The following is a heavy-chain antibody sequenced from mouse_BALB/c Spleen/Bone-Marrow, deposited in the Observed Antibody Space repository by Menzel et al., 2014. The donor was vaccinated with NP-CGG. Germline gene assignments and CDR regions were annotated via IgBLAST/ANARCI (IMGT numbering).Heavy chain of an antibody. J-gene: IGHJ3*01. CDR1: GFTFTDYY. Sequence: EVKLVESGGGFIQPENSLRLSCATSGFTFTDYYMTWVRQFPGKALEWLGFIRNKANGYTTEYSASVKGRFTISRDNSQSILYLQMNTLRAEDSATYYCVRDGGLLRFAYWGQGTLVTVSA. D-gene: IGHD1-1*01. CDR3: VRDGGLLRFAY. V-gene: IGHV7-3*02. CDR2: IRNKANGYTT.